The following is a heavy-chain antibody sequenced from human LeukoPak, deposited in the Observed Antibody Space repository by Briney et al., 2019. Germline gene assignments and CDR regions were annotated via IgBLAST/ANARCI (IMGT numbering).Heavy chain of an antibody. V-gene: IGHV3-23*01. Sequence: GGSLRLSCAASGYTFRNYAMSWFRQAPGEGLEWVSAIGGDATYYAYYADSVKGRFTISRDNSKNMLYLQLNSLRAEDTAVYYCAKEAIGYSFSESWGQGTLVTVSS. CDR3: AKEAIGYSFSES. D-gene: IGHD1-26*01. CDR2: IGGDATYYA. CDR1: GYTFRNYA. J-gene: IGHJ4*02.